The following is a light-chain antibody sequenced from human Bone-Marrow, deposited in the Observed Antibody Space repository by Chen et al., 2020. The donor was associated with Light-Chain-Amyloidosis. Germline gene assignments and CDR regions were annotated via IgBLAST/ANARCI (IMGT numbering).Light chain of an antibody. J-gene: IGKJ4*01. CDR2: GAS. Sequence: EIVMTQSPATLSVSPGERATLSCRASQNINNNFAWYQQKPGQAPRLLMHGASTRATGIPARFSGSGSGTDFTLTISSLQPEDFAVYYCQERNNWPLTFGGGTKVEI. V-gene: IGKV3-15*01. CDR3: QERNNWPLT. CDR1: QNINNN.